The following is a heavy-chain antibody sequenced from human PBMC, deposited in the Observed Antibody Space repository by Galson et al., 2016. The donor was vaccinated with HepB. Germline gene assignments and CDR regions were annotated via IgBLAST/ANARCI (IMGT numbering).Heavy chain of an antibody. CDR2: IDSTSRSI. V-gene: IGHV3-48*02. CDR1: GFTFSMFW. Sequence: SLRLSCAASGFTFSMFWVSWVRQAPGKGLEWVSYIDSTSRSIYYADSVKGRFTISRDNAKNSLYLQMNSLRDEDTAMYYCARNIPRQWLVPDYWGQGNLVTVSS. CDR3: ARNIPRQWLVPDY. J-gene: IGHJ4*02. D-gene: IGHD6-19*01.